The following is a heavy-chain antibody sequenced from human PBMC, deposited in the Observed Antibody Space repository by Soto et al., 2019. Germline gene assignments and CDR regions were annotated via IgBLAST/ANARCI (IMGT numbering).Heavy chain of an antibody. D-gene: IGHD3-3*01. J-gene: IGHJ6*02. Sequence: SETLSLTCTVSGGPIRSYCWSWIRQPPGKGLEWIGYIYDSGNTDYNPSPKSRVTISVDTSKNQFSLKLSSVTTADTSVYYCARGAGKYYDASRSHSNHDMDVLGQEATVTAS. CDR1: GGPIRSYC. V-gene: IGHV4-59*01. CDR3: ARGAGKYYDASRSHSNHDMDV. CDR2: IYDSGNT.